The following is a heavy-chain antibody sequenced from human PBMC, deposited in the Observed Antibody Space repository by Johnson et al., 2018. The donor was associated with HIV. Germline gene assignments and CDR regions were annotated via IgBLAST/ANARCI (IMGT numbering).Heavy chain of an antibody. CDR3: TTAIVIDAFDI. CDR2: IKSKTDGGTT. V-gene: IGHV3-15*01. J-gene: IGHJ3*02. D-gene: IGHD3-16*02. Sequence: VQLVESGGGLVKPGGSLRLSCAASGFTFSNAWMSWVRQAPGKGLEWVGRIKSKTDGGTTDYAAPMKGRFTISRDDSKNTLFLQMSSLKTDDTAVYYCTTAIVIDAFDIWGQGTMVTVSS. CDR1: GFTFSNAW.